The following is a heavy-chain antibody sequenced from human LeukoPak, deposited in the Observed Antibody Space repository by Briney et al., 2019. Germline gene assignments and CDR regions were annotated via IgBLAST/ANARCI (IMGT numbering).Heavy chain of an antibody. Sequence: PSETLSLTCTVSGGSISSYYWSWIRQPPGKGLEWIGYIYYSGSTNYNPSLKSRVTISADTSKNQFSLKLSSVTAADTAVYYCARLSVTAIQGYYYYGMDVWGQGTTVTVSS. CDR2: IYYSGST. CDR3: ARLSVTAIQGYYYYGMDV. CDR1: GGSISSYY. J-gene: IGHJ6*02. V-gene: IGHV4-59*08. D-gene: IGHD2-21*02.